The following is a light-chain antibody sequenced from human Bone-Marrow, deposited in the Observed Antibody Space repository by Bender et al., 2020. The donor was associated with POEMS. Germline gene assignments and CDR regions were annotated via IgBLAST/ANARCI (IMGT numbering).Light chain of an antibody. CDR3: SSYTSSRTWV. V-gene: IGLV2-14*02. CDR2: EGT. CDR1: SSNVGGYNL. J-gene: IGLJ3*02. Sequence: QSALTQPASVSGSPGQSITISCTGASSNVGGYNLVSWYQLHPGNAPKLMIYEGTKRPSGVYDRFSGSNSDNTASLTISGLQADDEADYCCSSYTSSRTWVFGGGTKLTVL.